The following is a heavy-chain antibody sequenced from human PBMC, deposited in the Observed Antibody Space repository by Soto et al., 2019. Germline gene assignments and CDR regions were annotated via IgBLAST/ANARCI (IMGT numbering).Heavy chain of an antibody. D-gene: IGHD4-17*01. J-gene: IGHJ6*02. V-gene: IGHV3-23*01. Sequence: GSLRLSCAASGITFSTYAMSWVRRAPGKGLEWVSTIGTNGADKQYADFVKGRFTVSRDRSDGTLSLQMNSLRAEDTAVYYCAADYLRHNSLNGYYYSYGMDVWGQGTTVTGSS. CDR3: AADYLRHNSLNGYYYSYGMDV. CDR1: GITFSTYA. CDR2: IGTNGADK.